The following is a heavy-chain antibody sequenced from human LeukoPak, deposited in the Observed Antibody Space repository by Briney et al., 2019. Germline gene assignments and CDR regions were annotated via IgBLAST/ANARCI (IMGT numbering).Heavy chain of an antibody. CDR3: AKAAEDYGDYDY. CDR1: GFTFSSYG. D-gene: IGHD4-17*01. J-gene: IGHJ4*02. CDR2: ISGSGVAT. V-gene: IGHV3-23*01. Sequence: PGGSLRLSCAASGFTFSSYGMHWVRQAPGKGLEWVSGISGSGVATHYADSVKGRFTISRDNSKNALYLQMNSLRAEDTAVYYCAKAAEDYGDYDYWGQGTLVTVSS.